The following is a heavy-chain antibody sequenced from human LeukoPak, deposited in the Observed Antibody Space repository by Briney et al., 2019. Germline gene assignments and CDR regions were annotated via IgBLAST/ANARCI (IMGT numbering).Heavy chain of an antibody. CDR2: IIPIFGTA. J-gene: IGHJ3*02. CDR3: ARESSSWYLDALDI. V-gene: IGHV1-69*13. Sequence: GASVKVSCKASGGTFSSYAISWVRQAPGQGLEWMGGIIPIFGTANYAQKFQGRVTITADESTSTAYMELSSLRSENTAVYYCARESSSWYLDALDIWGQGTMVTVSS. D-gene: IGHD6-13*01. CDR1: GGTFSSYA.